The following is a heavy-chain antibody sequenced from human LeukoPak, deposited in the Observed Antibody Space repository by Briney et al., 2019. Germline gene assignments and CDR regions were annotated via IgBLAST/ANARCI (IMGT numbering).Heavy chain of an antibody. CDR2: ISAYNGNT. CDR1: GYTFTSYG. Sequence: ASVKVSCKASGYTFTSYGISWVRQAPGQELEWMGWISAYNGNTNYAQKLQSRVTMTTDTSTSTAYMELRSLRSDDTAVYYCASGLGDPKPVDYWGQGTLVTVSS. D-gene: IGHD2-21*02. CDR3: ASGLGDPKPVDY. V-gene: IGHV1-18*01. J-gene: IGHJ4*02.